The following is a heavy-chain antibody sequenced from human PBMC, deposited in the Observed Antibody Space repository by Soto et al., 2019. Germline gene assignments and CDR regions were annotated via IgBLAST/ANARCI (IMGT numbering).Heavy chain of an antibody. CDR3: ATQEVGGSYVYTFDS. CDR1: GGSFSGYY. D-gene: IGHD1-26*01. V-gene: IGHV4-34*01. Sequence: SETLSLTCAVYGGSFSGYYWTWIRQPPGTGLEWIGEINHSGSTNYNPSLKSRVTISVDTSKNQFSLKLSSVTAADTAVYYCATQEVGGSYVYTFDSWGQGTLVTVSS. CDR2: INHSGST. J-gene: IGHJ5*01.